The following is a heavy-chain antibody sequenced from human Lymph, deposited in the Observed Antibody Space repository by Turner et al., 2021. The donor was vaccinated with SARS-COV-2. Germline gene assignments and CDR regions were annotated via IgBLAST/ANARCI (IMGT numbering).Heavy chain of an antibody. CDR2: ISGSGGST. D-gene: IGHD3-22*01. V-gene: IGHV3-23*01. Sequence: EVQLLESGGHVVQPGGSLRLSCAASGFTFSSYAMSWVRQAPGKGLEWVSAISGSGGSTYYADSVKGRFSISRDNSKNTLYLQMNSLRAEDTAVYYCAKNEMAMIVVVITLFDYWGQGTLVTVSS. CDR1: GFTFSSYA. CDR3: AKNEMAMIVVVITLFDY. J-gene: IGHJ4*02.